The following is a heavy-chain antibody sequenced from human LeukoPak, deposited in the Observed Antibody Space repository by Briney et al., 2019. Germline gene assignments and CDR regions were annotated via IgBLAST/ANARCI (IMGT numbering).Heavy chain of an antibody. D-gene: IGHD1-26*01. CDR1: GYTFTGYY. Sequence: ASVKVSCKASGYTFTGYYMHWVRQAPGQGREWMGWINPNSGGTNYAQKFQGRVTMTRDTSISTAYMELSRLRSDDTAVYYCARDLIVGAHNWFDPWGQGTLVTVSS. CDR3: ARDLIVGAHNWFDP. J-gene: IGHJ5*02. V-gene: IGHV1-2*02. CDR2: INPNSGGT.